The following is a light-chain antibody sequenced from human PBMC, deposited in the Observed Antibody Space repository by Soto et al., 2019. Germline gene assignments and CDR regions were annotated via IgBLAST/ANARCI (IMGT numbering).Light chain of an antibody. CDR1: QDISNY. CDR3: QQYDNLPRYT. CDR2: DAS. V-gene: IGKV1-33*01. J-gene: IGKJ2*01. Sequence: DIQMTQSPSSLSASVGDRVTITCQASQDISNYLNWYQQKPGKAPKLLIYDASNLETGVPSRFSGSGSATDSTYNIISLQPEDIAAYYCQQYDNLPRYTFGQGTKLESK.